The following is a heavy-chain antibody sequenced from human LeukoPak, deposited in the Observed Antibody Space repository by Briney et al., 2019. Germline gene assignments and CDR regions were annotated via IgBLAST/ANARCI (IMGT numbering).Heavy chain of an antibody. Sequence: GASVKVSCKASGGTFSSYAISWVRQALGQGLEWMGGIIPIFGTANYAQKFQGRVTITADESTSTAYMELSSLRSEDTAVYYCAVGYYGSGSYQPPRFFDYWGQGTLVTVSS. CDR2: IIPIFGTA. D-gene: IGHD3-10*01. CDR3: AVGYYGSGSYQPPRFFDY. CDR1: GGTFSSYA. V-gene: IGHV1-69*13. J-gene: IGHJ4*02.